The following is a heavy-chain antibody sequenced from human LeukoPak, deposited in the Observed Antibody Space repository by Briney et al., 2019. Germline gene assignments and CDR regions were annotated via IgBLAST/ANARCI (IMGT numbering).Heavy chain of an antibody. CDR1: GFTSGNYW. D-gene: IGHD3-3*01. Sequence: PGGSLRLSCVASGFTSGNYWMHWVRQAPGKGAEGVSRLDDDGTDTHYAVSVKGRFTISRDNAKNLLYPQMNRRRGQDTAVYCCARGVLSSAGYHWYYYMDVWGKGAMVTVSS. J-gene: IGHJ6*03. CDR2: LDDDGTDT. V-gene: IGHV3-74*01. CDR3: ARGVLSSAGYHWYYYMDV.